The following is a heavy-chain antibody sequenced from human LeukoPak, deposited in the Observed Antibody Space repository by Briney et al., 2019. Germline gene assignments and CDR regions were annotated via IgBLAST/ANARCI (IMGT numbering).Heavy chain of an antibody. V-gene: IGHV3-7*05. Sequence: GGSLRLSCEASGFTFSSYWMSWVRQAPGKGLEWVANIKQEGSEKYYVDSVKGRFTISRDNAKNFSYLQMNSLRAEDTAVYYCARDRGYNWNYGGEIDYWGQGDLVTVSS. CDR1: GFTFSSYW. J-gene: IGHJ4*02. CDR2: IKQEGSEK. CDR3: ARDRGYNWNYGGEIDY. D-gene: IGHD1-7*01.